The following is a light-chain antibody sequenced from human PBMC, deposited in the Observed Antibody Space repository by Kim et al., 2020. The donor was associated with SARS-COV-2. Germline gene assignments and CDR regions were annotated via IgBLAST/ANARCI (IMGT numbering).Light chain of an antibody. J-gene: IGLJ3*02. Sequence: SYELTQPPSVSVSPGQTATITCSGDKLGDKYASWYQQKPGQSPVLVIYQDSKRPSGIPERFSGSNSGNTATLSISGTQAMDEAVYYCQAWDSSTSVFGGGTKLTVL. CDR3: QAWDSSTSV. CDR1: KLGDKY. V-gene: IGLV3-1*01. CDR2: QDS.